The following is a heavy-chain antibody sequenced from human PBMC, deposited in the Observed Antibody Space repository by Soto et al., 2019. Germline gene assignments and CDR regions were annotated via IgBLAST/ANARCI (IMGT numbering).Heavy chain of an antibody. D-gene: IGHD3-22*01. CDR2: IKSTSDGGTT. J-gene: IGHJ4*02. CDR1: GFTFRNAW. CDR3: TTDWFDSSGYYAY. Sequence: EVQLVESGGGLVKPGGSLRLSGAASGFTFRNAWMNWVRQAPGKGLEGVGRIKSTSDGGTTDYAAPVKGRFIVSRDDSTYTVYLQINSLITEDTAVYYCTTDWFDSSGYYAYWGQGTLVSVSS. V-gene: IGHV3-15*01.